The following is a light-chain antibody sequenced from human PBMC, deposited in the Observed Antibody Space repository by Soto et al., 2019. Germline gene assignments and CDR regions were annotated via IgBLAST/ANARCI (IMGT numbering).Light chain of an antibody. V-gene: IGLV2-14*03. CDR2: DVT. CDR1: SSDVGGYDH. J-gene: IGLJ3*02. Sequence: QSVLTQPASVSGSPGQSITISCTGTSSDVGGYDHVSWYQQHPGKDPKLIIYDVTVRPSGISPRFSGSKSDNTASLAVSGLQPEDEADYYCSSYTNKDTLLFGGGTKLTVL. CDR3: SSYTNKDTLL.